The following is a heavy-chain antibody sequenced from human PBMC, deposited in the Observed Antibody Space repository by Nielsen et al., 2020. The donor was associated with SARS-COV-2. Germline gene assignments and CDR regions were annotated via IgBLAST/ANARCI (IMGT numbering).Heavy chain of an antibody. CDR3: ARVGNLWFGELLSNYGMDV. CDR1: GGSISSSNW. Sequence: SETLSLTCAVSGGSISSSNWWSWVRQPPGQGLEWIGEIYHSGSTNYNPSLKSRVTISVDKSKNQFSLKLSSVTAADTAVYYCARVGNLWFGELLSNYGMDVWGQGTAVTVSS. J-gene: IGHJ6*02. V-gene: IGHV4-4*02. CDR2: IYHSGST. D-gene: IGHD3-10*01.